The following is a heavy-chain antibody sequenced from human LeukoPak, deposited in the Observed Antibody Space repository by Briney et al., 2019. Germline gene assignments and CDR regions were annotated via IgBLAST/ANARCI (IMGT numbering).Heavy chain of an antibody. CDR1: GFTFGNAW. D-gene: IGHD2-2*01. V-gene: IGHV3-23*01. CDR3: AKAVVIVPTATPFDY. Sequence: GGSLTLSCAASGFTFGNAWMSWVRQAPGKGLEWVSAISGRGANTYYADSVKGRFTISRDNSKNTLYMQMNSLRAEDTAVYYCAKAVVIVPTATPFDYWGQGTLVTVSS. J-gene: IGHJ4*02. CDR2: ISGRGANT.